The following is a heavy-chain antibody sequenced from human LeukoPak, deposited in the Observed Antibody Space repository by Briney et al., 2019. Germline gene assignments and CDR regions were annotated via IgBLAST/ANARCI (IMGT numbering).Heavy chain of an antibody. CDR1: GGSISSYY. Sequence: PSETLSLTCTVSGGSISSYYWSWIRQPPGKGLEWIGYIYYSGSTNYNPSLKSRVTISVDTSKNQFSLKLSSVTAADTAVYYCARRVVRGVPDYWGQGTLVTVSS. J-gene: IGHJ4*02. CDR3: ARRVVRGVPDY. V-gene: IGHV4-59*12. CDR2: IYYSGST. D-gene: IGHD3-10*01.